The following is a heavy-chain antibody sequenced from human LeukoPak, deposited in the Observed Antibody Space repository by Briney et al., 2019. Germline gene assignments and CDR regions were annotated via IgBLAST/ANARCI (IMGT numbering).Heavy chain of an antibody. CDR3: AREFSSKLEWLAYVAGDDAFDV. J-gene: IGHJ3*01. V-gene: IGHV1-2*02. D-gene: IGHD3-3*01. Sequence: ASVTVSCTAFGYSFTGYHLHWVRQAPRQGLEWMGWVNPTTGGTNYAREFQGRVTMTRDTSINTVNMELSRLTSDDTAVYYCAREFSSKLEWLAYVAGDDAFDVWGQGTMITVS. CDR2: VNPTTGGT. CDR1: GYSFTGYH.